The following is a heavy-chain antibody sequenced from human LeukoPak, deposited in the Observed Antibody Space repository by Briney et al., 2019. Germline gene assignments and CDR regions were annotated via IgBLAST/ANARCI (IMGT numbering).Heavy chain of an antibody. CDR3: AKGGSFFDC. J-gene: IGHJ4*02. CDR2: INGGGDR. CDR1: GFTFSTYT. Sequence: GGSLRLSCAASGFTFSTYTMNWVRQAPGRGLVWVSTINGGGDRYYADSVKGRFTISRDNAKSTLYLQMNSLRAEDTAVYYCAKGGSFFDCWGQGTLVTVSS. V-gene: IGHV3-23*01.